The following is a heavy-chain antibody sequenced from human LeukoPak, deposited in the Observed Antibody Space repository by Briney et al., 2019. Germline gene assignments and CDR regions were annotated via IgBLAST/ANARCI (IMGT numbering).Heavy chain of an antibody. V-gene: IGHV1-69*13. J-gene: IGHJ6*02. CDR1: GGTFSSYA. D-gene: IGHD2-2*01. CDR3: ARKSCSSTSCYYGMDV. CDR2: IIPIFGTA. Sequence: SVTVSCKDSGGTFSSYAISWVRQAPGQGLEWMGGIIPIFGTANYAQKFQGRVTITADESTSTAYMELSSLRSEDTAVYYCARKSCSSTSCYYGMDVWGQGTTVTVSS.